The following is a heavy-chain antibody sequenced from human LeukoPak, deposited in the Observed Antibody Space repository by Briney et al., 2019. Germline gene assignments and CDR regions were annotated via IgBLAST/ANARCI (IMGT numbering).Heavy chain of an antibody. V-gene: IGHV3-21*01. CDR1: GFTFSSST. Sequence: GGSLRFSCAASGFTFSSSTMDWVRQAPGKGLEWVSSISRSGTSIYYADSLRGRFTISRDNAKNSLYLQMNSLGVDDTAVYYCAKEGRSTTPGYWGQGTLVTVSS. CDR2: ISRSGTSI. J-gene: IGHJ4*02. CDR3: AKEGRSTTPGY. D-gene: IGHD6-13*01.